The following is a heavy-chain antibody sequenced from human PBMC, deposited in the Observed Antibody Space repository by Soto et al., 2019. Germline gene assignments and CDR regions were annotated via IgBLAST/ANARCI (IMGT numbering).Heavy chain of an antibody. CDR2: TYYSGNT. V-gene: IGHV4-31*03. CDR1: GGSISSGGYY. Sequence: PSETLSLTCTVSGGSISSGGYYWNWIRQHPGKGLEWIGYTYYSGNTYYNPSLKSRVTMSVDTSKNQFSLRLSSVTAADTAVYYCARDPHYTDSSGYYVSSGNVDSWGQGILVTVSS. CDR3: ARDPHYTDSSGYYVSSGNVDS. D-gene: IGHD3-22*01. J-gene: IGHJ4*02.